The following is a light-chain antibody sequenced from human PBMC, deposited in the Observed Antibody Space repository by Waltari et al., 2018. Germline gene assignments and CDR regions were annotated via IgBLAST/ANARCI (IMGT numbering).Light chain of an antibody. J-gene: IGKJ4*01. Sequence: EIVLTLSPATLSLSPGERDTLSCRASHSVREYLAWYQQRPGQAPRLLIYDASNRATGVPARFSGTGYETDFTLTINNLEPEDFAVYYCQQRISWPLTFGGGSKVEIK. CDR1: HSVREY. CDR2: DAS. CDR3: QQRISWPLT. V-gene: IGKV3-11*01.